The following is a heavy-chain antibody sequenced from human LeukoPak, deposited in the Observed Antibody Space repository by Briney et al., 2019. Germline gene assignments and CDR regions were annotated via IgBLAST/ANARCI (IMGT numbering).Heavy chain of an antibody. CDR1: GGSISSGSYY. CDR3: ARSKAYGLVDY. Sequence: SETLSLTRTVSGGSISSGSYYWSWIRRPAGKGLEWIGRIYTSGSTNYNPSLKSRVTMSVDTSKNQFSLKLSSVTAADTAVYYCARSKAYGLVDYWGQGTLVTVSS. V-gene: IGHV4-61*02. D-gene: IGHD3-10*01. J-gene: IGHJ4*02. CDR2: IYTSGST.